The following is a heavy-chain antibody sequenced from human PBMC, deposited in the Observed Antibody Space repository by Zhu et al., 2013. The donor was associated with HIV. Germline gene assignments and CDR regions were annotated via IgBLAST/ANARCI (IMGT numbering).Heavy chain of an antibody. CDR1: LHLYSYA. CDR2: ISVYNGNT. J-gene: IGHJ3*02. CDR3: ARDLYSTSSRPFDI. D-gene: IGHD6-6*01. V-gene: IGHV1-18*01. Sequence: QVQLVQSGAEVKKPGAVSEGLLQGFWLHLYSYAISWVRQAPGQGLEWMGWISVYNGNTKYAQKLQGRVTMTTDTSTSTAYMELRSLRSDDTAVYYCARDLYSTSSRPFDIWGQGTMVTVSS.